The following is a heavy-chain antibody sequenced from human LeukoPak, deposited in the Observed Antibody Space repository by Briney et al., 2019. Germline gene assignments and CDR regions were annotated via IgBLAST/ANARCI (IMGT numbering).Heavy chain of an antibody. Sequence: GASVKVSCKASGYTFTGYYMHWVRQAPGKGLEWMGGFDPENGETVYAQKFQGRVTMTEDTSTDTAYMELSSLRSEDTALYYCTIWGSGSYSDPAFDYWGQGTLVTVSS. CDR2: FDPENGET. CDR3: TIWGSGSYSDPAFDY. D-gene: IGHD1-26*01. CDR1: GYTFTGYY. V-gene: IGHV1-24*01. J-gene: IGHJ4*02.